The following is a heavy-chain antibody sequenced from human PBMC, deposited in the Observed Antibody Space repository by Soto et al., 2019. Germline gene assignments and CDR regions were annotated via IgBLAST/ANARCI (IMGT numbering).Heavy chain of an antibody. CDR2: IYHTGST. V-gene: IGHV4-30-2*01. CDR3: ARDKITGLFDY. D-gene: IGHD2-8*02. Sequence: SETLSLTCAVSGGSISRGGYSWSWIRQPPGKGLEWIGYIYHTGSTYYNPSLKSRVTISVDTSKNQFSLKLTSVTAADTAVYYCARDKITGLFDYWGQGTLVTVSS. J-gene: IGHJ4*02. CDR1: GGSISRGGYS.